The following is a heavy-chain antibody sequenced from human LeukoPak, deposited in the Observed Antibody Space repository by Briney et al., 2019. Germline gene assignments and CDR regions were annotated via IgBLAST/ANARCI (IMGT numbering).Heavy chain of an antibody. CDR3: ALGLVTDY. CDR1: GFTVSSNF. CDR2: TYSGGST. D-gene: IGHD3-9*01. V-gene: IGHV3-66*01. Sequence: GGSLRLSCAASGFTVSSNFMSWVRQAPGKGLEWVSVTYSGGSTYYADSVKGRFTISRDNSKNTLYLQMNSLRVEDTAVYYCALGLVTDYWGQGTLVTVSS. J-gene: IGHJ4*02.